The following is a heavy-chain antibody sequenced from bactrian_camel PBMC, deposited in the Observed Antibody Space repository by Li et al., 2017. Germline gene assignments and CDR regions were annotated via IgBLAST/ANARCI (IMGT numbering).Heavy chain of an antibody. CDR2: ITGGGRST. D-gene: IGHD1*01. V-gene: IGHV3S40*01. CDR3: VRDAPEGWAFGY. CDR1: GLTRSTRC. Sequence: VQLVESGGDSVQAGGSLRLSCTASGLTRSTRCMGWFRQAPGKGIEWVSSITGGGRSTYYADSVKGRFTISHDNAKRTMYLQMNSLKAEDTAVYYCVRDAPEGWAFGYFGQGTQVTVS. J-gene: IGHJ6*01.